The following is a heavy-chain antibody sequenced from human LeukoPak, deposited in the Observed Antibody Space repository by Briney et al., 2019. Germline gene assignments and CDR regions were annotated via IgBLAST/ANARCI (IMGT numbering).Heavy chain of an antibody. V-gene: IGHV3-7*01. Sequence: LSLTCTVYGGPFSTHFWSWVRQAPGTGLEWVANIKKDGSEKYYVDSVKGRFTISRDNAKNSLYLQMNSLRAEDTAVYYCASGYDFFLYYMDVWGKGTTVTVSS. J-gene: IGHJ6*03. CDR1: GGPFSTHF. D-gene: IGHD5-12*01. CDR3: ASGYDFFLYYMDV. CDR2: IKKDGSEK.